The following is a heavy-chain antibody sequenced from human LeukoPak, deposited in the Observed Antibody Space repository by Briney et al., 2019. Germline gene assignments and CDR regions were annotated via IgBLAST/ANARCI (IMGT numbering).Heavy chain of an antibody. Sequence: VASVKVSCKASGYTFTGYYIHWVRQAPGQGLEWMGWINPNSGGTNYAQKFQGWVTKTRDTSISTAYMELSRLRSDDTAVYYCARGSLRSSNNPLYWFDPWGQGTLVTVSS. CDR3: ARGSLRSSNNPLYWFDP. V-gene: IGHV1-2*04. D-gene: IGHD6-13*01. CDR1: GYTFTGYY. J-gene: IGHJ5*02. CDR2: INPNSGGT.